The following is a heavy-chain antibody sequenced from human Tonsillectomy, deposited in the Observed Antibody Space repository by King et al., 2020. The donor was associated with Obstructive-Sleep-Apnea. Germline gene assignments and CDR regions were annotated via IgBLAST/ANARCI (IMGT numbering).Heavy chain of an antibody. Sequence: QLVQSGAEVKKPGASVKVSCKASGYTFTGYYIHWVRQAPGQGLEWIGWISPNSGATKYAQKFQDRVTMTRDTSISTAYMYLSRLRADDTAIYYFARVMSAYDATSPAYWGQGTLVTVSS. CDR1: GYTFTGYY. D-gene: IGHD3-22*01. J-gene: IGHJ4*02. CDR2: ISPNSGAT. CDR3: ARVMSAYDATSPAY. V-gene: IGHV1-2*02.